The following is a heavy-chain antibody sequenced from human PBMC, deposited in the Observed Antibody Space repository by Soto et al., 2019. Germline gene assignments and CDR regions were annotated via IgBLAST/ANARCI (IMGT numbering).Heavy chain of an antibody. V-gene: IGHV4-30-2*01. CDR1: GGSISSGGYS. J-gene: IGHJ4*02. CDR2: IYHSGST. D-gene: IGHD4-4*01. CDR3: ARPNTRVTPYTS. Sequence: SETLSLTCAVSGGSISSGGYSWSWIRQPPGKGLEWIGDIYHSGSTYYNPSHKSRSTIPEQRSKTQSPRKLTSVPAADPAVFFFARPNTRVTPYTSGAQGPLAPVSA.